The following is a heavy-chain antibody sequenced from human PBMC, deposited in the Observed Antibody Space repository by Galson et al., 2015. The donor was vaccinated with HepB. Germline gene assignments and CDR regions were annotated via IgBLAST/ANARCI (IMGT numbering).Heavy chain of an antibody. D-gene: IGHD6-13*01. CDR3: ARDDASSWYFNHYYGMDV. V-gene: IGHV3-30*04. CDR1: GFTFSSYA. Sequence: LRLSCAASGFTFSSYAMHWVRQAPGKGLEWVAVISYDGSNKYYADSVKGRFTISRDNSKNTLYLKMNRLRAEDTAVYYCARDDASSWYFNHYYGMDVWGQGTTVTVSS. CDR2: ISYDGSNK. J-gene: IGHJ6*02.